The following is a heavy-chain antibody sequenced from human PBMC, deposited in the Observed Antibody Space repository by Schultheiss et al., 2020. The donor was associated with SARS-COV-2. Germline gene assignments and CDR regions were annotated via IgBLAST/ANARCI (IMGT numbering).Heavy chain of an antibody. CDR1: GFTFSSYG. V-gene: IGHV3-33*01. CDR2: IWHDGSNK. D-gene: IGHD6-6*01. CDR3: ARGYSSSFRYFDY. J-gene: IGHJ4*02. Sequence: GGSLRLSCAASGFTFSSYGMHWVRQAPGKGLEWVAVIWHDGSNKYYADSVKGRFTISRDNSKNTLYLQMNSLRAEDTAVYYCARGYSSSFRYFDYWGQGTLVTVSS.